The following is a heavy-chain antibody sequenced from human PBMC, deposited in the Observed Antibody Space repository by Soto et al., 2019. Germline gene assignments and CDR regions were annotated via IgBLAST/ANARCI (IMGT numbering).Heavy chain of an antibody. V-gene: IGHV3-23*01. CDR2: ISGSGGNT. J-gene: IGHJ4*02. Sequence: GGSLRLSCAASGFTFSSYAMSWVRQAPGKGLEWVSGISGSGGNTYYADSVKGRFTISRDNSKNTLYLQMNSLRAEDTAVYYCAKTAYYNILTGYYIRNYFDYWGQGTLVTVSS. CDR3: AKTAYYNILTGYYIRNYFDY. D-gene: IGHD3-9*01. CDR1: GFTFSSYA.